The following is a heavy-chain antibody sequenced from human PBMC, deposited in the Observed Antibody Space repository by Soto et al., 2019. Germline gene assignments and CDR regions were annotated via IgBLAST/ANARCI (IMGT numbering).Heavy chain of an antibody. CDR3: ARRV. CDR2: IRAGGDRT. V-gene: IGHV3-23*01. CDR1: GFTFSNYP. J-gene: IGHJ4*02. Sequence: EVQVSDSGGGLVQPGGSLRLSCGTCGFTFSNYPMNWVRQAPGKGLEWVSGIRAGGDRTYYADSVKGRFTIFRDNSNNPGSLRMISLRVEATAVYYCARRVWGQGTLVTVSS.